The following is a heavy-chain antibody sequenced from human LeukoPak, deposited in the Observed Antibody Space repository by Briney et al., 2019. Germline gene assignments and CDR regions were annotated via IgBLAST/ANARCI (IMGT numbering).Heavy chain of an antibody. V-gene: IGHV3-23*01. CDR1: GFSLSSYA. CDR2: ISGSGGST. CDR3: AKATYSSSWNLYFDY. J-gene: IGHJ4*02. Sequence: GGSLRLSCAASGFSLSSYAMSWVRQAPGKGLEWVSTISGSGGSTYYADPVKGRFIISRDNSKNTLYLQMNSLRAEDTAVYYCAKATYSSSWNLYFDYWGQGTLVTVSS. D-gene: IGHD6-13*01.